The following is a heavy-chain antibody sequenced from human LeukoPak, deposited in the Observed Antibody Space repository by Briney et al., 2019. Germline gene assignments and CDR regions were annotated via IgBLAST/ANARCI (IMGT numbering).Heavy chain of an antibody. J-gene: IGHJ4*02. CDR3: TRGAGWLIDY. CDR2: FHNSGTS. V-gene: IGHV4-59*02. Sequence: PSETLSLTCNVSGGSVSNYYRGWIRQPPGKGLEWIGYFHNSGTSTYNPSLKSRVTISADTSKNQFSLKLNSLTTADTAVYYCTRGAGWLIDYWGQGILVTVSS. CDR1: GGSVSNYY. D-gene: IGHD3-16*01.